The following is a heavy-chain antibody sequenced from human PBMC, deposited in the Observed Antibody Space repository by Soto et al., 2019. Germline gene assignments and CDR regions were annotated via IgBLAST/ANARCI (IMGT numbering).Heavy chain of an antibody. D-gene: IGHD6-19*01. V-gene: IGHV4-4*02. CDR2: MSHIGSV. CDR3: ERSLGWYAVDY. CDR1: GVSIGSNYY. J-gene: IGHJ4*02. Sequence: QVLLQESGPGLVQPSGTLSLSCVVSGVSIGSNYYWGWVRQPPGKGLEWLGDMSHIGSVNYNPSLKSRSTISIDKSQNQFSLKLDSMTAADTAVYYCERSLGWYAVDYWRQGTLVIVSS.